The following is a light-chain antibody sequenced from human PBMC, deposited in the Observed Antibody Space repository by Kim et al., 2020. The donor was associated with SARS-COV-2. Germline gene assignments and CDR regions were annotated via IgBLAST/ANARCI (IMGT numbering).Light chain of an antibody. CDR3: QQRSNWHP. CDR1: QSVSSS. CDR2: DAS. Sequence: EIVLTQSPATLSLSPGERATLSCRASQSVSSSLAWYQQKPGQAPRLLIYDASNRATGIPARFSGSGSGTDFTLTISSLEPEDFAVYYCQQRSNWHPFGQGTELEI. V-gene: IGKV3-11*01. J-gene: IGKJ2*01.